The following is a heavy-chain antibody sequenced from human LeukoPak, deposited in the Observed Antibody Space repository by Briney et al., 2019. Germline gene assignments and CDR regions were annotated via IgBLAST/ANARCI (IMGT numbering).Heavy chain of an antibody. CDR3: ARAGIAVANAFDI. CDR2: IYHSGST. Sequence: GXXXIGYIYHSGSTYYNPSLKSRVTISVDRSKNQFSLKLSSVTAADTAVYYCARAGIAVANAFDIWGQGTMVTVSS. J-gene: IGHJ3*02. D-gene: IGHD6-19*01. V-gene: IGHV4-30-2*01.